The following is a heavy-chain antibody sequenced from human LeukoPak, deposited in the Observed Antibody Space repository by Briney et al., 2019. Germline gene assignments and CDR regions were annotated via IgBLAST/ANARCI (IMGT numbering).Heavy chain of an antibody. J-gene: IGHJ4*02. CDR2: IKSKSDGGTT. D-gene: IGHD2-21*02. CDR3: TTVTLRPVGL. V-gene: IGHV3-15*05. CDR1: GGSVSDYY. Sequence: ETLSLTCTVSGGSVSDYYWSWIRQSPGKGLEWVGRIKSKSDGGTTDYAAPVKGRFTISRDDSKNTLFLQVNSLKIEDTAVYYCTTVTLRPVGLWGQGTLVTVSS.